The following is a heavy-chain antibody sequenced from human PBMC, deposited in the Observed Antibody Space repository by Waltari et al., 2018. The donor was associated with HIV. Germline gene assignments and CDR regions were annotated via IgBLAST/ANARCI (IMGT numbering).Heavy chain of an antibody. V-gene: IGHV5-51*01. Sequence: EETLVQSGAEVKEPGESPTNSCRSLGNTFAGYWVGWGGQMTGKGLEGMGVIYPGDSEAVYSPSFQGRVIMSTDSSISTVYLQWSSLRASDTAMYYCARRKGDYRTAFDIWGQGTMVTASS. D-gene: IGHD4-17*01. CDR2: IYPGDSEA. CDR1: GNTFAGYW. CDR3: ARRKGDYRTAFDI. J-gene: IGHJ3*02.